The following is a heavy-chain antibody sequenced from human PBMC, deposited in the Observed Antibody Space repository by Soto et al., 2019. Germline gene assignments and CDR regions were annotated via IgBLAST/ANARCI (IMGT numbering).Heavy chain of an antibody. J-gene: IGHJ4*02. CDR1: GGSTSSYY. Sequence: QVQLQESGPGRVKPSETLSLTCPVSGGSTSSYYWSWIRQPPGKGLEWIGYIYYSGSTNYNPSLKSRVTMSVDTSRNQFSLKLSSVTAADTAVYYCARRYGPGFDYGGQVPLVTVSS. V-gene: IGHV4-59*08. CDR3: ARRYGPGFDY. CDR2: IYYSGST. D-gene: IGHD4-17*01.